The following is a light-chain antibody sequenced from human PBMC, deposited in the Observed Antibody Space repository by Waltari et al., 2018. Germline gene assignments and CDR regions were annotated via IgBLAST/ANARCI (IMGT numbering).Light chain of an antibody. J-gene: IGKJ5*01. Sequence: EIVLTQSPVTLSLSPGERATLSCRASESITTNFIAWYQQKPGQAPRLLIQGASTRATGISDCFSGSGSGTDFTLTISRLEPEDFAVYYCQHYGRSAITFGQGTRLDIK. CDR3: QHYGRSAIT. V-gene: IGKV3-20*01. CDR1: ESITTNF. CDR2: GAS.